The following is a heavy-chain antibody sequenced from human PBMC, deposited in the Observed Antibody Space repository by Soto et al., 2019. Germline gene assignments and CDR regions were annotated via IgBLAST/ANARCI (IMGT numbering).Heavy chain of an antibody. J-gene: IGHJ6*02. D-gene: IGHD6-6*01. CDR1: GFTFSSYG. CDR2: ISYDGSNK. V-gene: IGHV3-30*18. CDR3: AKDLIIEYSRLGYYYGMDV. Sequence: GGSLRLSCVASGFTFSSYGMHWVRQAPGKGLEGVAVISYDGSNKYYADSVKGRFTISRDNSKNTLYLQMNSLRAEDTAVYYCAKDLIIEYSRLGYYYGMDVWGQGTTVTVSS.